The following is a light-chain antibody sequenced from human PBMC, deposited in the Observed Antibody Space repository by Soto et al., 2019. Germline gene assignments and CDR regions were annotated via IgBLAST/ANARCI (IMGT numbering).Light chain of an antibody. CDR2: KAS. J-gene: IGKJ2*01. Sequence: DIQMTQSPSTLSASVGDRVTITCRASQSISSWLAWYQQKPGKAPKLLIYKASSLESGVPSRFSGSGSGTEFTLTSSSLQTDAFATHYCQQYKSYYTFGQGTKLKIK. V-gene: IGKV1-5*03. CDR3: QQYKSYYT. CDR1: QSISSW.